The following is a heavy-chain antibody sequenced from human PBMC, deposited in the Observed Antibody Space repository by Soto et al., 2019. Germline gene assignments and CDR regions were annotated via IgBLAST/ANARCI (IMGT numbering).Heavy chain of an antibody. J-gene: IGHJ4*02. CDR3: ARIGYYDSSGYYSAFDY. CDR2: INAGNGNT. V-gene: IGHV1-3*01. CDR1: GYTFTSYC. Sequence: GASVKVSCKASGYTFTSYCVHWVRQAPGQRLEWMGWINAGNGNTKYSQKFQGRVTITRDTSASTAYMELSSLRSEDTAVYYCARIGYYDSSGYYSAFDYWGQGTLVTVSS. D-gene: IGHD3-22*01.